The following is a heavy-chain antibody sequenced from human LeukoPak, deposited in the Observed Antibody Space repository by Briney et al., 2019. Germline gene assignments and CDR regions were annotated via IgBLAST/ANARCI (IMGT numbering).Heavy chain of an antibody. CDR3: AKDRVTSGWYVYDH. CDR1: GFTLSSYA. Sequence: QSGGSLRLSCAASGFTLSSYAMSWVRQAPGKGLECVSTINYSGSTTYYADSVKGRFTISRDNSKNTLYLQMRSLRPEDTAVYYCAKDRVTSGWYVYDHWGQGTQVTVSS. CDR2: INYSGSTT. D-gene: IGHD6-19*01. V-gene: IGHV3-23*01. J-gene: IGHJ4*02.